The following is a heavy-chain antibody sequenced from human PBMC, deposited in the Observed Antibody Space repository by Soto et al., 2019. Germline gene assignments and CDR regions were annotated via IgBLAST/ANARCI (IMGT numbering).Heavy chain of an antibody. D-gene: IGHD5-18*01. CDR3: ARHGYSYGGGYFDY. CDR1: GLTVSSNY. V-gene: IGHV3-66*04. Sequence: EVQLVESGGGLVQPGGSLRLSCAASGLTVSSNYMSWVRQAPGKGLEWVSVIYSGGSAYYADSVKGRFTISRDNSKNTLYLQMNSLRAEDTAVYYCARHGYSYGGGYFDYWSQGTLVTVSS. J-gene: IGHJ4*02. CDR2: IYSGGSA.